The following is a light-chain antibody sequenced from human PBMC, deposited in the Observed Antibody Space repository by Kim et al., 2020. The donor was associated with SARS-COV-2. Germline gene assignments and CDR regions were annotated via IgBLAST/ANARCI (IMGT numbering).Light chain of an antibody. CDR2: SHN. CDR1: SPNIGSNS. J-gene: IGLJ3*02. CDR3: AAWDDSLNGQV. Sequence: GQRVTISCSGSSPNIGSNSVSWYQQLPGTAPKLLIYSHNQRPSGVPDRFSGSKSGTSASLAISGLQSEDEADYYCAAWDDSLNGQVFGGGTQLTVL. V-gene: IGLV1-44*01.